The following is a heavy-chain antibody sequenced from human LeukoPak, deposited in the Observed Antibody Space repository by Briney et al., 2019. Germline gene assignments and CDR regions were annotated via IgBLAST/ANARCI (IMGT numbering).Heavy chain of an antibody. D-gene: IGHD3-10*01. Sequence: PRGSLRLSCAASGFTFNTYAMSWVRQAPGKGLEWVSAISASGGSTYYADSVKGRFTISRDNSKNTLYLQMNSLRAEDTAVYYCANSPLDTEDYYPTNWFDPWGQGTLVTVSS. CDR1: GFTFNTYA. CDR3: ANSPLDTEDYYPTNWFDP. J-gene: IGHJ5*02. CDR2: ISASGGST. V-gene: IGHV3-23*01.